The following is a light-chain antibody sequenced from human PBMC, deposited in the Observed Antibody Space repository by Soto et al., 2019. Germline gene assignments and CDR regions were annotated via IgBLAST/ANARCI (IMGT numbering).Light chain of an antibody. V-gene: IGKV3-20*01. CDR2: DAS. CDR3: QQYGSSPIT. CDR1: QRVGSSY. J-gene: IGKJ5*01. Sequence: EIVMTQSPDTLSVSPGEGATLSCRASQRVGSSYLAWYQHKPDQAPRLLIYDASRRATGIPDRFSGSGSGTDFTLTISRLEPEDFAVYYCQQYGSSPITFGQGTRLEIK.